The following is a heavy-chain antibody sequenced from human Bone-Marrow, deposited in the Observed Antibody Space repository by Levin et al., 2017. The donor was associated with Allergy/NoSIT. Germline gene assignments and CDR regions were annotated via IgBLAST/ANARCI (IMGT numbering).Heavy chain of an antibody. J-gene: IGHJ4*02. CDR2: LYSGGHT. Sequence: GGSLRLSCAASGFTVSSNYMTWVRQVPGKGLEWVSILYSGGHTHYADSVKGRFTISEDTSKTTLYLQMNSLRVEDTAVYYCARERYGAFDHWGQGTLVTVSS. CDR3: ARERYGAFDH. V-gene: IGHV3-53*01. CDR1: GFTVSSNY. D-gene: IGHD4-17*01.